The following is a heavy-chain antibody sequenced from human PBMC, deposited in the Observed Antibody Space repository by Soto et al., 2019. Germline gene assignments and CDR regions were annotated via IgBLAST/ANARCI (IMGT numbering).Heavy chain of an antibody. Sequence: VASVKVSCKASGYTFTGYYMHWVRQAPGQGLEWMGWTNPNSGGTNYAQKFQGWVTMTRDTSISTAYMELSRLRSDDTAVYYCARDGRRITTDYYYYYGMDVWGQGTTVTVSS. V-gene: IGHV1-2*04. J-gene: IGHJ6*02. CDR1: GYTFTGYY. CDR3: ARDGRRITTDYYYYYGMDV. CDR2: TNPNSGGT. D-gene: IGHD4-4*01.